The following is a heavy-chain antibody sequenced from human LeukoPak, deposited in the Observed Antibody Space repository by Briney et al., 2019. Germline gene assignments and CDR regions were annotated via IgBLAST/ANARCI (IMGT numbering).Heavy chain of an antibody. CDR3: ARLGAGPTYYDFWSGYSSFYFDY. D-gene: IGHD3-3*01. V-gene: IGHV4-34*01. CDR2: INHSGST. Sequence: SETLSLTCAVYGGSFSGYYWSWIRQPPGKGLEWVGEINHSGSTNYNPSLKSRVTISVDTSKNQFSLKLSSVTAADTAVYYCARLGAGPTYYDFWSGYSSFYFDYWGQGTLVTVSS. J-gene: IGHJ4*02. CDR1: GGSFSGYY.